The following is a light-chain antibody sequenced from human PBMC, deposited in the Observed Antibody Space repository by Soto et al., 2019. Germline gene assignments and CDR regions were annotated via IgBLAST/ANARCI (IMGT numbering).Light chain of an antibody. V-gene: IGLV2-23*01. CDR2: EGS. J-gene: IGLJ1*01. Sequence: QSALTQPASVSGSPGQSITISCTGTSGDVGTYNLVSWYQQRPGKAPKLMIYEGSKRPSGVSNRFSGSKSGNTASLTISGLQAEDEADYYCCSYAGSITYVFGTGTKVTVL. CDR3: CSYAGSITYV. CDR1: SGDVGTYNL.